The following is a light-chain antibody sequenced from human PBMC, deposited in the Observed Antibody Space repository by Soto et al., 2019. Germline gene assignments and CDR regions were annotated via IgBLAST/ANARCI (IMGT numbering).Light chain of an antibody. V-gene: IGLV1-44*01. J-gene: IGLJ3*02. CDR2: SHN. CDR1: NSNIGSNV. CDR3: AAWDDGLSGPV. Sequence: QSVLTQPPSASGTPGQRVTISCSGSNSNIGSNVVNWYQQLPGTAPKLLIYSHNQRPSGVPDRFSGSKSGTSASLAISGLQSEDEADYYCAAWDDGLSGPVFGGGTKLTVL.